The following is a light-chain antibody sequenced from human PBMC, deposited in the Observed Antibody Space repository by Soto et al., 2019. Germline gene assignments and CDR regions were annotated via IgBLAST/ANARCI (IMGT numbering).Light chain of an antibody. CDR1: QSVYSN. V-gene: IGKV3-15*01. Sequence: DIVITQSPATLSVSPGDRATLSCRASQSVYSNLAWYQQKPGQAPRLLIYGASTRATGIPARFSGSGSGTEFTLTISSLQSEDSAVYYCQQYDNWPPYTFGQGTKLEIK. CDR2: GAS. J-gene: IGKJ2*01. CDR3: QQYDNWPPYT.